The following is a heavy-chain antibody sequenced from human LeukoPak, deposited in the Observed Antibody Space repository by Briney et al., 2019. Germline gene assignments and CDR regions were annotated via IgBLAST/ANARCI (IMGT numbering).Heavy chain of an antibody. CDR3: ARGGSSGWYGGYYYYYMDV. CDR2: MNPNSGNT. Sequence: GASVKVSCKASGYTFTSYDINWVRQATAQGLEWMGWMNPNSGNTGYAQKFQGRVTITRNTSISTAYMELSSLRSEDTAVYYCARGGSSGWYGGYYYYYMDVWGKGTTVTVSS. J-gene: IGHJ6*03. CDR1: GYTFTSYD. D-gene: IGHD6-19*01. V-gene: IGHV1-8*03.